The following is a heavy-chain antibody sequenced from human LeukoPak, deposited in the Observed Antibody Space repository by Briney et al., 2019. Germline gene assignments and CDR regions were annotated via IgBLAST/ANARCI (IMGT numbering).Heavy chain of an antibody. J-gene: IGHJ4*02. CDR3: AKDIRGTPSRYCIDY. V-gene: IGHV3-43D*03. Sequence: GGSLRLSCAASGFTFVDYAMGWVRQAPGRGGEWVSRLSRDGGSTYYADSVRGRFTTSRDTSKNSLFLRMNSLRAEGTALYFCAKDIRGTPSRYCIDYGGQGTLATVPS. CDR1: GFTFVDYA. D-gene: IGHD6-13*01. CDR2: LSRDGGST.